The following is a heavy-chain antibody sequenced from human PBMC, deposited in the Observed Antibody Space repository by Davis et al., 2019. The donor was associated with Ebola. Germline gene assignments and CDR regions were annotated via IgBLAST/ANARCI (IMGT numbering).Heavy chain of an antibody. CDR2: INPNDGRT. CDR1: GYTFTNYY. CDR3: TREHYDNSGYYSGSFDS. J-gene: IGHJ4*02. V-gene: IGHV1-46*01. Sequence: AASVKVSCKASGYTFTNYYMHWVRQAPGQGLEWMGMINPNDGRTIYAQKFQGRVTVTRDTSTTTVYMDLSRLRSDDTAVYYCTREHYDNSGYYSGSFDSWGQGTLVTVSS. D-gene: IGHD3-22*01.